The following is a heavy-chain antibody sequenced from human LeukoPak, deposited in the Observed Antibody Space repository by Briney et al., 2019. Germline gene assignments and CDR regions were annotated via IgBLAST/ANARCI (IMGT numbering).Heavy chain of an antibody. V-gene: IGHV1-2*02. Sequence: ASVKVSCKASKYTFTGYYVHWVRQAPGQGLEWMGWIIPNSGGTNSAQKFQGRVTMTSDTSISTAYMELSRLRSDDTAVYYCMRFSMETTGGTFDIWGQGTMVTVSS. D-gene: IGHD4-17*01. CDR3: MRFSMETTGGTFDI. CDR2: IIPNSGGT. J-gene: IGHJ3*02. CDR1: KYTFTGYY.